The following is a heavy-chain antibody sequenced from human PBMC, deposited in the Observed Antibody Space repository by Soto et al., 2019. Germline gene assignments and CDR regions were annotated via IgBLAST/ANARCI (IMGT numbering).Heavy chain of an antibody. CDR2: VDWDDDK. Sequence: SGPTLVNPTQTLTLTCNFSGFSLTTSGVCVSWIRQPPGKALEWLALVDWDDDKCYNPSLRTRLTISRDTSRNQVVLTLADMDPVDTATYYCARTYDFLWGGYRYAPFDSWGQGTLVTVSS. V-gene: IGHV2-70*01. CDR3: ARTYDFLWGGYRYAPFDS. D-gene: IGHD3-16*02. J-gene: IGHJ4*02. CDR1: GFSLTTSGVC.